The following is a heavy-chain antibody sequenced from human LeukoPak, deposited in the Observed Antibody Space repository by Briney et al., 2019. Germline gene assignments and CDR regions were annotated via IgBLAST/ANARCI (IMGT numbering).Heavy chain of an antibody. CDR1: GFTFSNYA. Sequence: GGSLRLSCAASGFTFSNYAMSWVRQAPGKGLEGVSAFSGSGGSTYYADSVKGRFTISRDNSKTTLYLQMNSLSAEDTAIYYCAKSGSTIWNYWGQGTLVTVSS. V-gene: IGHV3-23*01. J-gene: IGHJ4*02. CDR3: AKSGSTIWNY. CDR2: FSGSGGST. D-gene: IGHD2-2*01.